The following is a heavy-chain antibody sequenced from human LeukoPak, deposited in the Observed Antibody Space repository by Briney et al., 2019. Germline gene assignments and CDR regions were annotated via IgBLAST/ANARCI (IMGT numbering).Heavy chain of an antibody. Sequence: GGSLRLSCAASGFAFNDYTMTWVRQDPGKGLERVSSISPSSSYIYYAHSLKGRFTISRDNAENSLYLQMNSLRAEDTAVYYCARSGIKMVRGVIIKSPYHMDVWGKGTTVTVSS. J-gene: IGHJ6*03. CDR3: ARSGIKMVRGVIIKSPYHMDV. D-gene: IGHD3-10*01. CDR2: ISPSSSYI. V-gene: IGHV3-21*01. CDR1: GFAFNDYT.